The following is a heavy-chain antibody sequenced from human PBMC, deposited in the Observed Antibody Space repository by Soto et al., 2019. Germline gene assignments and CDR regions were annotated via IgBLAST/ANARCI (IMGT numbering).Heavy chain of an antibody. Sequence: QVQLVQSGAEVKKPGSSVKVSCKASGGTFSSYTISWVRQAPGQGLEWMGRIIPILGIANYAQKFQGRVTITADKSTSTAYMELSSLRSEDTAVYYCATPGDGYRMLYDYWGQGTLVTVSS. CDR1: GGTFSSYT. J-gene: IGHJ4*02. V-gene: IGHV1-69*02. D-gene: IGHD2-8*01. CDR3: ATPGDGYRMLYDY. CDR2: IIPILGIA.